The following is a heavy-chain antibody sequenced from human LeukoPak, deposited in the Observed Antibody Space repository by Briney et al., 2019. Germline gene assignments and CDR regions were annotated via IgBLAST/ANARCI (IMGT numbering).Heavy chain of an antibody. CDR1: KFIFSNYW. D-gene: IGHD2-15*01. Sequence: GGSLRLSCAASKFIFSNYWMSWVRQAPGKGLEWVAYIKKTGSETYYVDSVKGRFTITRDNARNSLFLQMNRLRAEDTAVYYCAREGGYCSGGNCYSYFDSWGQGTLVTVSS. V-gene: IGHV3-7*01. CDR2: IKKTGSET. J-gene: IGHJ4*02. CDR3: AREGGYCSGGNCYSYFDS.